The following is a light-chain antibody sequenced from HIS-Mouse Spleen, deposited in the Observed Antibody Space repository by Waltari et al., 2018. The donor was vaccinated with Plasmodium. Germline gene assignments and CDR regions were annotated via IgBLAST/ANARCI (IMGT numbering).Light chain of an antibody. Sequence: QSALTQPPSASGSPGQSVTISCTGTSSDVGGYNYVSWYQQHPGKAPKHMIYEVSKRPSGVPERFSGSKSGNTASLTVSGLQAEDEADYYCSSYAGSNNLGFGGGTKLTVL. CDR3: SSYAGSNNLG. CDR1: SSDVGGYNY. V-gene: IGLV2-8*01. CDR2: EVS. J-gene: IGLJ2*01.